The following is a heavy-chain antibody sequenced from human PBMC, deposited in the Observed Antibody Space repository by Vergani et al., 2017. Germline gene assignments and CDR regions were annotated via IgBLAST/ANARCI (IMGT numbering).Heavy chain of an antibody. CDR2: IYYSGST. V-gene: IGHV4-39*01. CDR3: ARRWFGESIFDY. J-gene: IGHJ4*02. CDR1: GGSISSSSDY. D-gene: IGHD3-10*01. Sequence: QVQLQESGPGLVKPSGTLSLTCAVPGGSISSSSDYWGWIRQPPGKGLGWIGSIYYSGSTYYNTSIKSPVTISVDTSKNQFSRKLSSVTAADTAVYYCARRWFGESIFDYWGQGTLVTVSS.